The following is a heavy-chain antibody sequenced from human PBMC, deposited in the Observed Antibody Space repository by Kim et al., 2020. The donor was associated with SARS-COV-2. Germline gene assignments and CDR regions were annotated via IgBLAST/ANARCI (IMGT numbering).Heavy chain of an antibody. CDR2: ISSSSSYI. Sequence: GGSLRLSCAASGFTFSSYSMNWVRQAPGKGLEWVSSISSSSSYIYYADSVKGRFTISRDNAKNSLYLQMNSLRAEDTAVYYCARDFDLVTGTTLGYWGQGTLVTVSS. J-gene: IGHJ4*02. D-gene: IGHD1-7*01. CDR1: GFTFSSYS. CDR3: ARDFDLVTGTTLGY. V-gene: IGHV3-21*01.